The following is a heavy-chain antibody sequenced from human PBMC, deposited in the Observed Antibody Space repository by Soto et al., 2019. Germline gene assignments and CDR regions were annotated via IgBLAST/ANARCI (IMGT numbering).Heavy chain of an antibody. J-gene: IGHJ4*02. CDR1: GFSLRTSGMR. Sequence: ESGPTLVNPTQTLTLTCTFSGFSLRTSGMRVSCIREPPGKALEWLARIDWDDDKFYSTSLKTRLTISKDTSKKQVVLTMTNMDPVDTATYYCARTFIAAAGTGPFDRWGQGTLVTVSS. D-gene: IGHD6-13*01. CDR2: IDWDDDK. CDR3: ARTFIAAAGTGPFDR. V-gene: IGHV2-70*04.